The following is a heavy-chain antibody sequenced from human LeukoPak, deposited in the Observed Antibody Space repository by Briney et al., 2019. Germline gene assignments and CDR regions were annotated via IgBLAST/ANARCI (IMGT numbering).Heavy chain of an antibody. CDR3: ARGYSGYETFDY. Sequence: SETLSLTCSVSGGSVSSGTYYWSWIRQPPGKGLEWIGYISYSGSTNYNASLKSRVTISVDTSKNQFSLKLSSVTAADTAVYYCARGYSGYETFDYWGQGTLVTVSS. V-gene: IGHV4-61*01. CDR2: ISYSGST. D-gene: IGHD5-12*01. CDR1: GGSVSSGTYY. J-gene: IGHJ4*02.